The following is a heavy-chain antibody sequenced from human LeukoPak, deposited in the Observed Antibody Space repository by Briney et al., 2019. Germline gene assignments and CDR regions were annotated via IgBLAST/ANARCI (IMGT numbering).Heavy chain of an antibody. D-gene: IGHD3-10*01. Sequence: SETLSLTCAVSGYSISSGYYWSWIRQPPGKGLEWIGYIYYSGSTNYNPSLKSRVTISVDTSKNQFSLELSSVTAADTAVYYCARTAKYYYGSETYYFFDYWGQGTLVTVSS. CDR2: IYYSGST. CDR3: ARTAKYYYGSETYYFFDY. CDR1: GYSISSGYY. J-gene: IGHJ4*02. V-gene: IGHV4-61*01.